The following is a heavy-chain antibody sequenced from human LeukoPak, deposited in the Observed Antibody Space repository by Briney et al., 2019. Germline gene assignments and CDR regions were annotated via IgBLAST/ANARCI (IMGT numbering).Heavy chain of an antibody. CDR2: ISSSSSYI. CDR1: GFTFSSYS. V-gene: IGHV3-21*01. D-gene: IGHD6-13*01. Sequence: SGGSLRLSCAASGFTFSSYSMNWVRQAPGKGLEWVSSISSSSSYIYYADSVKGRFTISRDNAKNSLYLQMNSLRAEDTAVYYCAKDNIAAAGTIGYWGQGTLVTVSS. CDR3: AKDNIAAAGTIGY. J-gene: IGHJ4*02.